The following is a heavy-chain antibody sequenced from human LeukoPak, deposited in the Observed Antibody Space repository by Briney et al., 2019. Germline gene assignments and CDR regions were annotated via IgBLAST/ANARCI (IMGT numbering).Heavy chain of an antibody. CDR2: ISSSSSYI. CDR3: AKDSHIVVVTAIPLSYDAFDI. D-gene: IGHD2-21*02. Sequence: GGSLRLSCAASGFTFSSYSMNWVRQAPGKGLAWVSSISSSSSYIYYADSVKGRFTISRDNSKNTLYLQMNSLRAEDTAVYYCAKDSHIVVVTAIPLSYDAFDIWGQGTMVTVSS. CDR1: GFTFSSYS. J-gene: IGHJ3*02. V-gene: IGHV3-21*04.